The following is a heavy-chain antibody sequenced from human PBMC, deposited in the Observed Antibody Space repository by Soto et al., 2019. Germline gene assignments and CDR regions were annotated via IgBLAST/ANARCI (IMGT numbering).Heavy chain of an antibody. CDR2: INHSGST. Sequence: SVTLSLTCAVYGGTFSGYYWSCIRQRPGKGLEWIGEINHSGSTNYNPSLKSRVTISVDTSKNQFSLKLSSVTAADTAVYYCARGVILWFGELLPYYYYGMDVWGKGTTVPVPQ. D-gene: IGHD3-10*01. J-gene: IGHJ6*04. CDR1: GGTFSGYY. V-gene: IGHV4-34*01. CDR3: ARGVILWFGELLPYYYYGMDV.